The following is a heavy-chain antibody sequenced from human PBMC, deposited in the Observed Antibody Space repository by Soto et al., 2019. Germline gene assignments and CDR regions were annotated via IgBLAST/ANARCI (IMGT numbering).Heavy chain of an antibody. Sequence: QVQLVESGGGVVQPGRSLRLSCAASGFTFSSYGMHWVRQAPGKGLEWVAVIWYDGSNKYYADSVKGRFTISRDNSKNTLYLQMNSLRAEDTAVYYCARGSARPYYYDSSLIWGQGTMVTVSS. D-gene: IGHD3-22*01. V-gene: IGHV3-33*01. CDR1: GFTFSSYG. CDR2: IWYDGSNK. CDR3: ARGSARPYYYDSSLI. J-gene: IGHJ3*02.